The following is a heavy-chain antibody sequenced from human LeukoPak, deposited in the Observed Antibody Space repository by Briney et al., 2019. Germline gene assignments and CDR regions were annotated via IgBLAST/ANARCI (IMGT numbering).Heavy chain of an antibody. CDR3: VRGAGPGTPFD. Sequence: GGSLRHSCAASGFTFSLSWMHWVRQAPGKGLEWVSSINYDARSRTYADSVKGRLTISRDNAENTLFLQMNSLRVEDSAIYSCVRGAGPGTPFDWGQGILVTVSS. CDR1: GFTFSLSW. J-gene: IGHJ1*01. CDR2: INYDARSR. D-gene: IGHD1-1*01. V-gene: IGHV3-74*01.